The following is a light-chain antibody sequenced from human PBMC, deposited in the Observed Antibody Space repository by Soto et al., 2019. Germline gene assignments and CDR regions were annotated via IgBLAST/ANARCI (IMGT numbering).Light chain of an antibody. J-gene: IGKJ1*01. V-gene: IGKV3-20*01. CDR3: HHYDSPHQT. CDR1: ESVRDSW. Sequence: EIVLTQSPGTLSLSPGESATLSCRATESVRDSWLAWYQQKPCQAPRLLMYGASTRAIGIPDRFSGSGSGTDFALTISRLEPEDCAVYYGHHYDSPHQTFGQGTKVVI. CDR2: GAS.